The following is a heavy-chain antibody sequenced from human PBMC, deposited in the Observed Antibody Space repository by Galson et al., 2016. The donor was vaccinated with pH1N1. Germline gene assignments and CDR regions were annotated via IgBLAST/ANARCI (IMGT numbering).Heavy chain of an antibody. CDR1: GGTFGSYS. D-gene: IGHD3-22*01. CDR3: AREDYYDTDLSDWYFDS. V-gene: IGHV1-69*05. CDR2: IIPIFNTA. Sequence: SVKVSCKASGGTFGSYSINWVRQAPGQGLEWMGGIIPIFNTAKYAQNFQGRVTITTDASTTTAYMELSSLRSEDTSGYFCAREDYYDTDLSDWYFDSWGRGTLLTVSS. J-gene: IGHJ2*01.